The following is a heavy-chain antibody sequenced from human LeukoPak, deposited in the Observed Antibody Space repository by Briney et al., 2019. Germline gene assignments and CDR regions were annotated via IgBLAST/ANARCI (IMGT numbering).Heavy chain of an antibody. CDR2: TKNKANNYAT. CDR3: TTWVADDF. Sequence: GGSLRLSCAASGFTFSDSAINWVRQASEKGPEWVGRTKNKANNYATTYGASVKGRFVISRDDSKNTAYLQMNSLKTEDTAVYYCTTWVADDFWGQGTLVTVSS. V-gene: IGHV3-73*01. D-gene: IGHD2-15*01. J-gene: IGHJ4*02. CDR1: GFTFSDSA.